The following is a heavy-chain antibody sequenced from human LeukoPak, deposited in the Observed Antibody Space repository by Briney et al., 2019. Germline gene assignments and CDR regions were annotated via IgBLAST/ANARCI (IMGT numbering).Heavy chain of an antibody. D-gene: IGHD2-2*01. CDR3: ARRSRGYCSSTSCFFDS. V-gene: IGHV5-51*01. Sequence: GESLKISCKGSGYSFPSYWIAWVRQMPGKGLEWMGIIYPVDSDTRNSPSFQGQVTISADKSISTAYLQWSSLKAADTAMYYCARRSRGYCSSTSCFFDSWGQGTLVTVSS. CDR2: IYPVDSDT. J-gene: IGHJ4*02. CDR1: GYSFPSYW.